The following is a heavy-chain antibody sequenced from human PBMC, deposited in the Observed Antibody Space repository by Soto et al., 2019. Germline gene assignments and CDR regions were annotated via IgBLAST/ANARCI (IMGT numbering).Heavy chain of an antibody. CDR3: ARVPAAGFVKRSGYYYGMDV. D-gene: IGHD6-13*01. CDR1: GYTFTGYY. J-gene: IGHJ6*02. CDR2: INPNSGGT. Sequence: QVQLVQSGAEVKKPGSSVKVSCKASGYTFTGYYMHWVRQAPGQGLEWMGWINPNSGGTNYAQKCQGWVTMTRDTYISTGYMELSRSRSDERAVYYGARVPAAGFVKRSGYYYGMDVWGQGTTVTVSS. V-gene: IGHV1-2*04.